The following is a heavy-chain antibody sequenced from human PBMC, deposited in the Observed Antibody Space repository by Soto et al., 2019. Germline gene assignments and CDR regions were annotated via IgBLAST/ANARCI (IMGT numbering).Heavy chain of an antibody. CDR2: ISPYNDYT. J-gene: IGHJ6*02. V-gene: IGHV1-18*01. D-gene: IGHD3-16*01. CDR1: GYTFIRYG. CDR3: ARGGYYDNPWGKLSHYGLDV. Sequence: QVQLVQSAGEVKKPGASVKVSCKASGYTFIRYGITWVRQAPGQGLEWMGWISPYNDYTIYAQKLQGRVTMTTDTSTXTXYXXWRSLKSDDTAVYYCARGGYYDNPWGKLSHYGLDVWGQGTSVTVSS.